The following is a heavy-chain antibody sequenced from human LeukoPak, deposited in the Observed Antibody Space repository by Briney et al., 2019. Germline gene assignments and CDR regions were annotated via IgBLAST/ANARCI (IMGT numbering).Heavy chain of an antibody. D-gene: IGHD3-10*01. CDR3: AKIWFGELAPFDY. Sequence: GGSLRLSCAASGFTFSDYYMSWIRQAPGKGLEWVAVISYDGSNKYYADSVKGRFTISRDNSKNTLYLQMNSLRAEDTTVYYCAKIWFGELAPFDYWGQGTLVTVSS. CDR1: GFTFSDYY. V-gene: IGHV3-30-3*01. CDR2: ISYDGSNK. J-gene: IGHJ4*02.